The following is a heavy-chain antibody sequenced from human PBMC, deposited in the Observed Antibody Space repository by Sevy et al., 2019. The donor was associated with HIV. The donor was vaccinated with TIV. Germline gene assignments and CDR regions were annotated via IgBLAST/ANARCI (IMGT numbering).Heavy chain of an antibody. Sequence: GGSLRLSCAASGFTFSSYSMNWVRQAPGKGLEWVSSISGSSSYIYYADSVKGRFTISRDNAKNPLYLQMNSLRAEDTAVYYCARVHCSGGSCYWGDVWGQGTTVTVSS. CDR1: GFTFSSYS. J-gene: IGHJ6*02. V-gene: IGHV3-21*01. CDR3: ARVHCSGGSCYWGDV. CDR2: ISGSSSYI. D-gene: IGHD2-15*01.